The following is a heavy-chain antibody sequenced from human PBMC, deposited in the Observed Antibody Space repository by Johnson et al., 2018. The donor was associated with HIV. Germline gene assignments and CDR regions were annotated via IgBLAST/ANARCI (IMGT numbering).Heavy chain of an antibody. CDR2: IKEDGSDE. V-gene: IGHV3-7*05. D-gene: IGHD3-22*01. J-gene: IGHJ3*02. CDR3: ARGDYYDSSGFFIDAVDS. Sequence: VQLVESGGGLVQPGESLRLSCAASGFPFFNYWMSWVRQAPGKGLEWVANIKEDGSDEYYVDSVKGRFTISRDNAKNSLYLQMNSLRSEDTAVYYCARGDYYDSSGFFIDAVDSWGQGTVVTVXS. CDR1: GFPFFNYW.